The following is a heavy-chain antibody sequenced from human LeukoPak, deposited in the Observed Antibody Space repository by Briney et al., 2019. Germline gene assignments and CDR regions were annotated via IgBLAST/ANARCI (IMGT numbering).Heavy chain of an antibody. Sequence: SETLSLTCTVSGGSISSYYWSWIRQPPGKGLEWIGYIYYSGSTHYNPSLKSRVTISVDTSKNQFSLKLSSVTAADTAVYYCARAGPDWYFDLWGRGTLVTVSS. CDR3: ARAGPDWYFDL. V-gene: IGHV4-59*01. CDR2: IYYSGST. J-gene: IGHJ2*01. CDR1: GGSISSYY.